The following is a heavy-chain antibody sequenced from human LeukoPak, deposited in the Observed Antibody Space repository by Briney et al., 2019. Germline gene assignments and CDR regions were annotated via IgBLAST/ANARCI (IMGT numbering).Heavy chain of an antibody. J-gene: IGHJ5*02. CDR2: TYYRSKWYN. D-gene: IGHD2/OR15-2a*01. Sequence: SPTLSLTCAISGDSVSSSSTTWDWIRQPPSRGLEWLGRTYYRSKWYNDYAVSKKGRISINADTSNNQFSLQLNSVTPEDTAVYYCTRFYWNGLNFFDPWGQGTLVTVSS. CDR1: GDSVSSSSTT. V-gene: IGHV6-1*01. CDR3: TRFYWNGLNFFDP.